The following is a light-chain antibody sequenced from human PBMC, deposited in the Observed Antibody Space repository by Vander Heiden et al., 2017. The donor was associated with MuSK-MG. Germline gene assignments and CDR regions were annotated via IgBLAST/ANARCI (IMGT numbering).Light chain of an antibody. CDR1: SGSIASNY. V-gene: IGLV6-57*03. J-gene: IGLJ2*01. Sequence: NFMLTQPHPVSEPPGKTVTISCTRRSGSIASNYVQWYQQRPGSAPTTVIYEDNQRPSGVPDRFSGSIDSSSNSASLTISGLKTEDEADYYCQSYDSSNHAVVFGGGTKLTVL. CDR3: QSYDSSNHAVV. CDR2: EDN.